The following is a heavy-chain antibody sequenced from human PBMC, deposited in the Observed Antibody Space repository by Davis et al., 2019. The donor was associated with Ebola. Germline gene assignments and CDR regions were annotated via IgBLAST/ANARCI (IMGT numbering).Heavy chain of an antibody. D-gene: IGHD5-18*01. V-gene: IGHV4-34*01. Sequence: PSETLSLTCAVYGGSFSGYYWSWIRQPPGKGLEWIGEINHSGSTNYNPSLKSRVTISVDTSKNQFSLKLSSVTAADTAVYYCASPSREVYSYGFTWGQGTPVTVSS. CDR1: GGSFSGYY. CDR3: ASPSREVYSYGFT. J-gene: IGHJ5*02. CDR2: INHSGST.